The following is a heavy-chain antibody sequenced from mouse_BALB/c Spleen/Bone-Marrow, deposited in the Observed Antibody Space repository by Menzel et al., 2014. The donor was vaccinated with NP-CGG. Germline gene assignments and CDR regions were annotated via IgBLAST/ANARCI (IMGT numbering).Heavy chain of an antibody. Sequence: VHLVESGAELVMPGASVKMSCKASGYKFTDYWMHWVKQRPGQGLEWIGAIDTSDSYTSYNQKFKGKATLTVDESSSTAYMQLSSLTSEDSAVYYCAFYYGNYGDYWGQGTTLTVSS. CDR3: AFYYGNYGDY. D-gene: IGHD2-1*01. J-gene: IGHJ2*01. CDR1: GYKFTDYW. V-gene: IGHV1-69*01. CDR2: IDTSDSYT.